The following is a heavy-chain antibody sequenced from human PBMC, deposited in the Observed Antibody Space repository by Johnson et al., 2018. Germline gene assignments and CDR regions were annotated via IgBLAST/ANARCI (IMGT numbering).Heavy chain of an antibody. CDR2: IYYSGST. J-gene: IGHJ4*02. CDR1: GGSISSGDYY. CDR3: ARDPSLSYANTHFDY. V-gene: IGHV4-30-4*01. D-gene: IGHD4-17*01. Sequence: QVQLQESGPGLVKPTQTLSLTCTVSGGSISSGDYYWSWIRQPPGKGLEWIGYIYYSGSTYYNPSLKSRVTISVDTSKNQFSLKLSSGTAADTAVYYCARDPSLSYANTHFDYWGQGTLLTVSS.